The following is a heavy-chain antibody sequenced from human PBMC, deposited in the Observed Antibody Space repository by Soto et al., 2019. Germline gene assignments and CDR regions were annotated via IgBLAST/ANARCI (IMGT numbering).Heavy chain of an antibody. V-gene: IGHV3-30*18. CDR3: TKDLYSSSWYSYDVGMDV. CDR2: ISYDGSNN. CDR1: GFTFSSYG. J-gene: IGHJ6*02. Sequence: QVQLVESGGGVVQPGRSLRLSCAASGFTFSSYGMHWVRQAPGKGLEWVAVISYDGSNNYYADSVKGRFTISRDNSKNTLYLQMNSLRAEDTAVYYCTKDLYSSSWYSYDVGMDVWGQGTTVTVSS. D-gene: IGHD6-13*01.